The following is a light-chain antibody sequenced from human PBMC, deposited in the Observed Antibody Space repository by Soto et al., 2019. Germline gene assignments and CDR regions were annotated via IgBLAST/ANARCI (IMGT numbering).Light chain of an antibody. V-gene: IGLV2-14*03. CDR1: SSDVVGYNY. J-gene: IGLJ2*01. Sequence: QSALTQPASMSGSPGQSITISCTGTSSDVVGYNYVSWYRQHPGKAPKLMIYDVNNRPSGVYNRFSGSKSGNTASLTISGLQAEDEADYYCSSHSSSSTLVVFGGGTKLTVL. CDR2: DVN. CDR3: SSHSSSSTLVV.